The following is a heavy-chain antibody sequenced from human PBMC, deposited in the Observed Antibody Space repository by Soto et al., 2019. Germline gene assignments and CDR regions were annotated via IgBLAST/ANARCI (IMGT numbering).Heavy chain of an antibody. D-gene: IGHD2-15*01. V-gene: IGHV4-39*01. CDR3: ARGIVDPSYYYYGMDV. CDR1: GSSISSSSYY. CDR2: IYYSGST. Sequence: SETLSLTCTVSGSSISSSSYYWGWIRQPPGKGLEWIGSIYYSGSTYYNPSLKSRVTISVDTSKNQFSLKLSSVTAADTAVYYCARGIVDPSYYYYGMDVWGQGTTVTVSS. J-gene: IGHJ6*02.